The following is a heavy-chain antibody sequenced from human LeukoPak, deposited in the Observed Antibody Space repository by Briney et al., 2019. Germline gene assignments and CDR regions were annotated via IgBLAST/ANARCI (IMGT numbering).Heavy chain of an antibody. D-gene: IGHD2-2*01. J-gene: IGHJ6*03. CDR3: ARAESSTWYYYMDV. V-gene: IGHV1-2*02. CDR2: INPNSGGT. CDR1: GYTFTGYY. Sequence: ASVKVSCKASGYTFTGYYMHWVRQAPGQGLEWMGWINPNSGGTNYAQKFQGRVTMTRDTPISTAYMELSRLRSDDTAVYYCARAESSTWYYYMDVWGKGTTVTVSS.